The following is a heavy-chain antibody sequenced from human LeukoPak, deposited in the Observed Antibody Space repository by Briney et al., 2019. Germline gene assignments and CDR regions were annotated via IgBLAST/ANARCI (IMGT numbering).Heavy chain of an antibody. CDR3: AREGNYYFDS. CDR1: GFIFSDYV. CDR2: ISNSGSTI. Sequence: GGSLRLSCAASGFIFSDYVMNWARQAPGKGLEWVSYISNSGSTIYYADSVKGRFTISRDNAKNSLYLQMNSLRAEDTAVYYCAREGNYYFDSWGQGALVTVSS. J-gene: IGHJ4*02. D-gene: IGHD1-1*01. V-gene: IGHV3-48*03.